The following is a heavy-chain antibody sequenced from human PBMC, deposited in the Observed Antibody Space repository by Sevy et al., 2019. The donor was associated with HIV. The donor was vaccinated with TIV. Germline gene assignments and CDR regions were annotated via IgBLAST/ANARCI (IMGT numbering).Heavy chain of an antibody. Sequence: SETLSLTCTVSGGSISSGGYYWSWIRQHPGKGLEWIGYIHYSGSTYYNPPLKSRVTISVDTSKNQFSLKLSSVTAADTAVYYCARTAGESYGMDVWGQGTTVTVSS. D-gene: IGHD3-16*01. CDR3: ARTAGESYGMDV. V-gene: IGHV4-31*03. J-gene: IGHJ6*02. CDR2: IHYSGST. CDR1: GGSISSGGYY.